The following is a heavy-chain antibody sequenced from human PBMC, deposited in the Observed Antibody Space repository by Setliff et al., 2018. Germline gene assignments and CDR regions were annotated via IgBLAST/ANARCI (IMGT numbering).Heavy chain of an antibody. Sequence: SETLSLTCTVSGGSISSYYWSWIRQPAGKGLEWIGRIYTSGSTDYNPSLKSRVTMSVDTSKNQFSLKLSSVTAADTAVYYCARDPGIAAAGTLWFDPWGQGTLVTVSS. CDR2: IYTSGST. V-gene: IGHV4-4*07. J-gene: IGHJ5*02. CDR3: ARDPGIAAAGTLWFDP. CDR1: GGSISSYY. D-gene: IGHD6-13*01.